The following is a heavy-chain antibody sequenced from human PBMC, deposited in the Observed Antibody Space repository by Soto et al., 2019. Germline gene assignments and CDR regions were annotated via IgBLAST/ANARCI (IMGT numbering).Heavy chain of an antibody. Sequence: QVQLQESGPGLVKPSETLSLTCTVSGGSISGYYWSWIRQSPGKGLEWIGHIYYSGTTKYNPSLQIRVTMSLDTSKKQFSLRLNSVTAADPAVYYCAMTETTLYNWFDPWGQGTLVTVSS. V-gene: IGHV4-59*12. D-gene: IGHD3-16*01. CDR1: GGSISGYY. CDR2: IYYSGTT. J-gene: IGHJ5*02. CDR3: AMTETTLYNWFDP.